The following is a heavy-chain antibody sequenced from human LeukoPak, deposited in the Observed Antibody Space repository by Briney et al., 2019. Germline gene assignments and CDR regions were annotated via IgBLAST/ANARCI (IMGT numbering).Heavy chain of an antibody. CDR2: ISYDGSNK. D-gene: IGHD2-2*01. CDR1: GFTFSGYA. Sequence: GGSLRLSCAASGFTFSGYAMNWVRQAPGKGLEWVAVISYDGSNKYYADSVKGRFTISRDNSKNTLYLQMNSLRAEDTAVYYCARAHRQYQLLPTGWFDPWGQGTLVTVSS. V-gene: IGHV3-30*01. J-gene: IGHJ5*02. CDR3: ARAHRQYQLLPTGWFDP.